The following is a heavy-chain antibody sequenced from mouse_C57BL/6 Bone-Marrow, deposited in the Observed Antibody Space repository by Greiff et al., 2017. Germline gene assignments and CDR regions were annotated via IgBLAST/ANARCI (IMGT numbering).Heavy chain of an antibody. CDR2: IYPSDSET. J-gene: IGHJ2*01. CDR3: AREVATVVAGDY. D-gene: IGHD1-1*01. V-gene: IGHV1-61*01. Sequence: QVQLQQPGTELVRPGSSVKLSCKASGYTFTSYWMDWVKQRPGQGLEWIGNIYPSDSETHYNQKFKDKATLTVNKSSSTAYMQLSSLTSDDSAVYDCAREVATVVAGDYWGQGTTLTVSS. CDR1: GYTFTSYW.